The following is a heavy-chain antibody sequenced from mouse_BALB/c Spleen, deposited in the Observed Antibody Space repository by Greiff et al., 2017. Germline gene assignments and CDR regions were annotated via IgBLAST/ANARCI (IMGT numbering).Heavy chain of an antibody. V-gene: IGHV14-3*02. CDR3: ARGENAYAMDY. CDR2: IDPANGNT. Sequence: EVKLQESGAELVKPGASVKLSCTASGFNIKDTYMHWVKQRPEQGLEWIGRIDPANGNTKYDPKFQGKATITADTSSNTAYLQLSSLTSEDTAVYYCARGENAYAMDYWGQGTSVTVSS. J-gene: IGHJ4*01. CDR1: GFNIKDTY.